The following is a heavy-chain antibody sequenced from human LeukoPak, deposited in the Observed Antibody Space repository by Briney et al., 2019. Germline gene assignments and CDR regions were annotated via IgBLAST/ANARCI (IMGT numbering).Heavy chain of an antibody. D-gene: IGHD4-17*01. J-gene: IGHJ2*01. CDR3: ARDVRGDHGDTDWYFYP. CDR1: GGSFSGYY. CDR2: INHGGST. Sequence: SETLSLTCAVYGGSFSGYYWSGIRQPPGKGLEWIGEINHGGSTNYNPSLKSRVTISLDTSKNQFSLKLNSVTAADTAVYYCARDVRGDHGDTDWYFYPRGRGTLVTVSS. V-gene: IGHV4-34*01.